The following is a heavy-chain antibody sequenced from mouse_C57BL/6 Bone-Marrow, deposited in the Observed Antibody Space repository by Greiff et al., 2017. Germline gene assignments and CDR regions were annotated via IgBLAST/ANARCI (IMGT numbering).Heavy chain of an antibody. D-gene: IGHD1-2*01. J-gene: IGHJ2*01. CDR1: GYTFTSYW. CDR2: IDPSDSYT. Sequence: QVQLQQPGAELVMPGASVKLSCKASGYTFTSYWMHWVKQRPGQGLEWIGEIDPSDSYTNYNQKFKGKSTLTADKSSSTAYMQLSSLTSEDSAVYYCARERGYYGLFDYWGQGTTLTVSS. V-gene: IGHV1-69*01. CDR3: ARERGYYGLFDY.